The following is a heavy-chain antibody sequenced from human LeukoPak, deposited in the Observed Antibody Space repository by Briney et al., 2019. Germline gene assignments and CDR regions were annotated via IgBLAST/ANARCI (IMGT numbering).Heavy chain of an antibody. J-gene: IGHJ4*02. CDR2: INHSGST. D-gene: IGHD3-3*01. CDR1: GGSFSGYY. Sequence: PSETLSLTCAVYGGSFSGYYWSWIRQPPGKGLKWIGEINHSGSTNYNPSLKSRVTISVDTSKNQFSLKLSSVTAADTAVYYCAREAQVFYDFWSGYQSRYFDYWGQGTLVTVSS. CDR3: AREAQVFYDFWSGYQSRYFDY. V-gene: IGHV4-34*01.